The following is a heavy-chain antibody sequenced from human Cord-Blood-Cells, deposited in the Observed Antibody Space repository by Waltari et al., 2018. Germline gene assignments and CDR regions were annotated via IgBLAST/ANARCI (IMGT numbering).Heavy chain of an antibody. V-gene: IGHV4-34*01. CDR1: GGSFSGYY. CDR3: ARGGGSYYNWFDP. CDR2: INQSGST. Sequence: QVQLQQWGAGLLKPSETLSLTCAVYGGSFSGYYWSWIRQPPGKGLEWIGEINQSGSTNSNPSLKSRVTISVDTSKNQFSLKLSSVTAADTAVYYCARGGGSYYNWFDPWGQGTLVTVSS. J-gene: IGHJ5*02. D-gene: IGHD1-26*01.